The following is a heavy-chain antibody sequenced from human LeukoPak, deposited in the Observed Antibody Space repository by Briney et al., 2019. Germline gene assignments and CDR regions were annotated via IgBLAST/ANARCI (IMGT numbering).Heavy chain of an antibody. J-gene: IGHJ4*02. D-gene: IGHD2-15*01. V-gene: IGHV3-15*01. CDR2: IKSKTDGETP. CDR3: SKGDCSGGTCLLPHDF. CDR1: GFILSNAW. Sequence: GGSLRLSCAASGFILSNAWMSWVRQAPGKGLEWVGRIKSKTDGETPAYAAPVKGRFTISRDDSKNTLYLQMNNLGTDDTAVYYCSKGDCSGGTCLLPHDFWGQGTLVTVSS.